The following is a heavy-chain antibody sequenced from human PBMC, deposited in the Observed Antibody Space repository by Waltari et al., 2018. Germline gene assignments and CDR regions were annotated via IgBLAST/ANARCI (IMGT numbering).Heavy chain of an antibody. CDR3: AKVDNVGLNNY. CDR2: IYSGGST. CDR1: GFTVGNNF. J-gene: IGHJ4*02. D-gene: IGHD1-1*01. V-gene: IGHV3-53*01. Sequence: EGQLVESGGALIQPGGSLRLSCAASGFTVGNNFMGWVRQAPGKGLEWVSVIYSGGSTNYVDSVRGRFTISRDSSKNTLYLQMNSLRAEDTAVYYCAKVDNVGLNNYWGQGTLVTVSS.